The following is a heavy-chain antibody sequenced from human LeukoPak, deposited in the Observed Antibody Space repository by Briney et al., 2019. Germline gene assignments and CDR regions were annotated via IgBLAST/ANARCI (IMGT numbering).Heavy chain of an antibody. V-gene: IGHV1-18*01. CDR2: ISAYDGRT. Sequence: GASVKVSCKASGYTFTTYGINWVRQAPGQGLEWMGWISAYDGRTNYAQKFQGRVTMTTDTSTSTANMELRSLRSDDTAVYYCARDLRHCSSTNCFLPFDLWGQGTLVTVST. CDR1: GYTFTTYG. D-gene: IGHD2-2*01. CDR3: ARDLRHCSSTNCFLPFDL. J-gene: IGHJ4*02.